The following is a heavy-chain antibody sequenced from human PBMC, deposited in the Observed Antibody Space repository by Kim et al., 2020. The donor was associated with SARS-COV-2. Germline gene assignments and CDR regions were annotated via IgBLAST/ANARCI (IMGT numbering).Heavy chain of an antibody. CDR1: GFTFSSRA. CDR3: SKCHTSRGRHDVDS. D-gene: IGHD3-10*02. Sequence: GGSLRLSCAASGFTFSSRAMSWVRQAPGKGPEWVACVNSEGNAYYADSVTGGFTISRDITSDTLYMQILHLKSVDTALTFFSKCHTSRGRHDVDSCCHG. V-gene: IGHV3-23*01. J-gene: IGHJ5*01. CDR2: VNSEGNA.